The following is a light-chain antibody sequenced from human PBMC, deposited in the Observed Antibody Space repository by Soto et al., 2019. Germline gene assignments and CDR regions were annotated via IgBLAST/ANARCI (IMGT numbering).Light chain of an antibody. Sequence: SGLTKSPGNLSLHPGERATLSCRASQSVGTSLVWYQQKPGQAPRLLVYGASSRATDIPDRFSGSGSGTDFTLTINRLEPEDFAVYSCQQYGASPLTFGGGTKV. J-gene: IGKJ4*01. CDR3: QQYGASPLT. V-gene: IGKV3-20*01. CDR1: QSVGTS. CDR2: GAS.